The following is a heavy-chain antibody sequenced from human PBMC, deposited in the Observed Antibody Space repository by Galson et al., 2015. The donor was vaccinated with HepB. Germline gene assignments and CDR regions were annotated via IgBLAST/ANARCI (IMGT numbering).Heavy chain of an antibody. CDR2: IIPIFGTA. D-gene: IGHD2-21*01. Sequence: SVKVSCKASGGTFSSYAISWVRQAPGQGLEWMGGIIPIFGTANYAQKFQGRVTITADESTSTAYMELGSLRSEDTAVYYCARASVIAYHYYYYYYMDVWGKGTTVTVSS. J-gene: IGHJ6*03. CDR3: ARASVIAYHYYYYYYMDV. V-gene: IGHV1-69*13. CDR1: GGTFSSYA.